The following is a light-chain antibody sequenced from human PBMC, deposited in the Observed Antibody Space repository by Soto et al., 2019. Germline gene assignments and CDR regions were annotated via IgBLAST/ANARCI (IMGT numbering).Light chain of an antibody. V-gene: IGLV2-14*01. CDR3: ASYRSANTLVV. Sequence: QSVLAQPASVSGTPGQSITISCTGTSRDIGNYNYVSWYQHHPGKAPKLMIYEVTSRPSGVSDRFSGSKSGMTASLTISGLQPEDEADYFCASYRSANTLVVFGTGTKVTVL. CDR2: EVT. J-gene: IGLJ1*01. CDR1: SRDIGNYNY.